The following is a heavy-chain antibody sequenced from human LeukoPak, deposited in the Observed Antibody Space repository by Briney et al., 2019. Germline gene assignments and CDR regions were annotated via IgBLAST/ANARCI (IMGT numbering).Heavy chain of an antibody. D-gene: IGHD3-3*01. V-gene: IGHV3-15*01. J-gene: IGHJ4*02. CDR1: GFTFSNAW. Sequence: PGGSLRLSCAASGFTFSNAWMSWVRQAPGKGLEWVGRIKSKTDGGTTDYAAPVKGRFTISRDDSKNTLYLQMNSLKTEDTAVYYCTTDRDFAYYFDYWGQGTLVTVSS. CDR3: TTDRDFAYYFDY. CDR2: IKSKTDGGTT.